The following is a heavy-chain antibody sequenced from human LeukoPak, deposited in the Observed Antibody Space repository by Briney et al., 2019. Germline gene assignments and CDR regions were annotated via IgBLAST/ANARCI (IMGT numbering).Heavy chain of an antibody. CDR1: GFSFTIYS. CDR3: GRDRRQIYYGVDV. J-gene: IGHJ6*02. V-gene: IGHV3-48*01. Sequence: GGSLRLSCAASGFSFTIYSMNWVRQAPGKGLEWVSFISDSGRVTYYADSVKGRFTISRDTATNSLYLQMNSLRAEDTAVYYCGRDRRQIYYGVDVWGQGTTVTVSS. CDR2: ISDSGRVT.